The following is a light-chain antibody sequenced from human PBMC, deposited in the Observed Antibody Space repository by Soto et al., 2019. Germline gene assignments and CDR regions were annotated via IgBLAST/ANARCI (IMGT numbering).Light chain of an antibody. CDR1: SSDVGGYNY. Sequence: QSVLTQPPCASGSPGQSVTISCTGTSSDVGGYNYVSWYQQHPGKAPKVIIYEVSKRPSGVPDRFSGSKSGSTASLTVSGLQAEDEADYYCSSYAVTNIFVFGTGTKVTVL. CDR3: SSYAVTNIFV. J-gene: IGLJ1*01. V-gene: IGLV2-8*01. CDR2: EVS.